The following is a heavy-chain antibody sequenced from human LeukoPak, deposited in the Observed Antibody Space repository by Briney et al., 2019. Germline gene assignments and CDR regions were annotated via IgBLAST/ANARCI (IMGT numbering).Heavy chain of an antibody. J-gene: IGHJ4*02. CDR2: IKEDGSEK. V-gene: IGHV3-7*01. CDR3: ARGLTALY. Sequence: GGSLRLSCAASGFTFSGSWMTWVRQVPGKGLEWVASIKEDGSEKYYVDSVRGRFTISRGNAKNSLSLQMNSLRAEDTSIYFCARGLTALYWGQGTLVTVSS. CDR1: GFTFSGSW.